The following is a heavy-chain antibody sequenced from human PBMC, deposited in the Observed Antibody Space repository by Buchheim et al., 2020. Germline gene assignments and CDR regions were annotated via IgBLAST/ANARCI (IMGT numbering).Heavy chain of an antibody. J-gene: IGHJ6*02. Sequence: QVQLVESGGGVVQPGRSLRLSCAASGFTFSSYAMHWVRQAPGKGLEWVAVISYDGSNKYYADSVKGRFTISRDNSKNTLYLQMNSLRAEDTAVYYCAKVGDSGSYSYYYYYGMDVWGQGTT. CDR2: ISYDGSNK. CDR3: AKVGDSGSYSYYYYYGMDV. D-gene: IGHD1-26*01. CDR1: GFTFSSYA. V-gene: IGHV3-30*04.